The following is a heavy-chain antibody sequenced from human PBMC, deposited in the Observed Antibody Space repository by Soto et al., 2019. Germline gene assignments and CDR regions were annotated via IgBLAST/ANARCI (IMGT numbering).Heavy chain of an antibody. D-gene: IGHD3-10*01. CDR3: ARQGFGVLHGLVDV. CDR2: ISYSGST. CDR1: GGSISSDSYY. Sequence: SETLSLTCTVSGGSISSDSYYWGWIRQSPEKGLEWIASISYSGSTYYNPTLKSRLIISVDTSKNQFSLTLTSVTAADTAVYYCARQGFGVLHGLVDVWGQGTTVTVSS. V-gene: IGHV4-39*01. J-gene: IGHJ6*02.